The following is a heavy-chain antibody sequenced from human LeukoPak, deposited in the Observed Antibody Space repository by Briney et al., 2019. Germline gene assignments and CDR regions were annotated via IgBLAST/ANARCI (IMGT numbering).Heavy chain of an antibody. J-gene: IGHJ4*02. CDR2: IYYNGDT. CDR3: ARGLNYAGSGYYFDS. V-gene: IGHV4-39*07. CDR1: GVSITSRNYY. Sequence: SETLSLTYSVSGVSITSRNYYWLWLRQPPGKGLEWIGSIYYNGDTYYNLSLKSRVTISVDTSKYQCSLRLSSVTAADTAVYYCARGLNYAGSGYYFDSWGPGTVVTVSS. D-gene: IGHD3-22*01.